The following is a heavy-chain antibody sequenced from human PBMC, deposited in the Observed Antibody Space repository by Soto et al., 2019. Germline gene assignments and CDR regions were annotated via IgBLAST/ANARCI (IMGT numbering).Heavy chain of an antibody. Sequence: EASVKVSCKTSGYTFTSFGISWVRQAPGKGLEWMGGFDPEDGETIYAQKFQGRVTMTEDTSTDTAYMELSSLRSEDTAVYYCATEGGSYSVGYYGMDVWGQGTTVTVSS. CDR2: FDPEDGET. D-gene: IGHD1-26*01. CDR1: GYTFTSFG. CDR3: ATEGGSYSVGYYGMDV. V-gene: IGHV1-24*01. J-gene: IGHJ6*02.